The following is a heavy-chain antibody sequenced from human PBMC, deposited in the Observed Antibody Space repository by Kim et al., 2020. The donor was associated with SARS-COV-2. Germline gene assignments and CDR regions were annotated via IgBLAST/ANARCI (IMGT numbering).Heavy chain of an antibody. Sequence: YADSVKGRFNISRENSKNTIDLRMNRLRAEDTAVYYCARHFGSSGSEFHHWGQGTLVIVSS. V-gene: IGHV3-23*01. J-gene: IGHJ1*01. CDR3: ARHFGSSGSEFHH. D-gene: IGHD6-19*01.